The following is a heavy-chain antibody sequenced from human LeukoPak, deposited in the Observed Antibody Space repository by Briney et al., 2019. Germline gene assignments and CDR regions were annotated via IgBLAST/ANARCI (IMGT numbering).Heavy chain of an antibody. V-gene: IGHV3-30-3*01. D-gene: IGHD5-24*01. CDR1: GFTFNNYA. CDR3: ARRHHNWDY. Sequence: RGSLRLSCAASGFTFNNYAMHWVRQAPGKGLEWVAVKSYDGSNKYYADSVKGRFTISRDNSKNTLYLQMNSLRAEDTAVYYCARRHHNWDYWGQGTLVTVSS. J-gene: IGHJ4*02. CDR2: KSYDGSNK.